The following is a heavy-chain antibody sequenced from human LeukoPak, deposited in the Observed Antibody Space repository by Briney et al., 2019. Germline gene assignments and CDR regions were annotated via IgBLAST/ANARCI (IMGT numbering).Heavy chain of an antibody. V-gene: IGHV4-39*07. CDR3: ARVREGGSYPPTGYYYYMDV. CDR1: GGSISSGGYY. CDR2: IYYSGST. D-gene: IGHD1-26*01. Sequence: TSETLSLTCTVSGGSISSGGYYWSWIRQPPGKGLEWIGSIYYSGSTYYNPSLKSRVTISVDTSKNQFSLKLSSVTAADTAVYYCARVREGGSYPPTGYYYYMDVWGKGTTVTVSS. J-gene: IGHJ6*03.